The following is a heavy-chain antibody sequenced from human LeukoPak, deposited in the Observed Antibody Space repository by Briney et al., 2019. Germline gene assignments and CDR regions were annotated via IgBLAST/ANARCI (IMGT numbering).Heavy chain of an antibody. V-gene: IGHV3-21*04. CDR2: IDYDSSHI. D-gene: IGHD3-22*01. J-gene: IGHJ4*02. CDR1: GFTFSNSA. CDR3: ARSYEYYYDSSGYYGY. Sequence: GGSLRLSCAASGFTFSNSAMNWVRQVPGKGLEWVSSIDYDSSHIYYAASVKGRFTISRDNAKNSLYLQMNSLRAEDTAVYYCARSYEYYYDSSGYYGYWGQGTLVTVSS.